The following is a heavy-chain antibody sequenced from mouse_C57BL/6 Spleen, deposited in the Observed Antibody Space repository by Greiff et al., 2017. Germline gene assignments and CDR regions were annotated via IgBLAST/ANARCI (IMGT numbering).Heavy chain of an antibody. J-gene: IGHJ2*01. D-gene: IGHD2-1*01. CDR1: GYTFTDYE. CDR2: IDPETGGT. V-gene: IGHV1-15*01. CDR3: TRSGRDGTTTFYFDD. Sequence: VQLQQSGAELVRPGASVTLSCKASGYTFTDYEMHWVKQTPVHGLEWIGAIDPETGGTAYNQKFKGKAILTADKSSSPAYMELRSLTSEDSAVYYCTRSGRDGTTTFYFDDWGQGTTLTVSS.